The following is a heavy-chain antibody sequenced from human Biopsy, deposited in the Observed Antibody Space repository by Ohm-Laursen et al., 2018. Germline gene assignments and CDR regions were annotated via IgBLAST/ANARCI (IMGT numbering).Heavy chain of an antibody. CDR1: GYNFNAYY. CDR2: INPNNGGT. J-gene: IGHJ3*01. D-gene: IGHD5-18*01. V-gene: IGHV1-2*02. Sequence: ASVKASCQASGYNFNAYYMQWVRQAPGQGLEWMGWINPNNGGTNYAHKFQGRVTMTRDTSISTAYMHLSGLTSDDTAVYYCARLAYSEYRRDPLDVWGQGTMVTVSS. CDR3: ARLAYSEYRRDPLDV.